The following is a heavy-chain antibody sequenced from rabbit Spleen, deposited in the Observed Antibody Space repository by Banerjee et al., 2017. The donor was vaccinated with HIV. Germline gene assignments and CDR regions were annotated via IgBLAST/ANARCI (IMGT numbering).Heavy chain of an antibody. CDR2: IDTGSSGFT. V-gene: IGHV1S40*01. CDR1: GVSFSDKDV. CDR3: ARGSAAMTMVITGFYFNL. Sequence: LTCTASGVSFSDKDVMCWVRQAPGKGLEWIACIDTGSSGFTYFATWAKGRFTCSKTSSTTVTLQMTRLTAADTATYFCARGSAAMTMVITGFYFNLWGPGTLVTVS. D-gene: IGHD2-1*01. J-gene: IGHJ4*01.